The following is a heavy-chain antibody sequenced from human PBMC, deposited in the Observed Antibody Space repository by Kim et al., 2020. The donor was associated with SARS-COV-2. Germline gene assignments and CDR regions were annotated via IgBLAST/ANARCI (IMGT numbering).Heavy chain of an antibody. CDR3: ARVHSYYDSSGYDFDY. D-gene: IGHD3-22*01. J-gene: IGHJ4*02. Sequence: DSVKGRFTISRDNSTNTLYLQMNSLRAEDTAVYYCARVHSYYDSSGYDFDYWGQGTLVTVSS. V-gene: IGHV3-30*01.